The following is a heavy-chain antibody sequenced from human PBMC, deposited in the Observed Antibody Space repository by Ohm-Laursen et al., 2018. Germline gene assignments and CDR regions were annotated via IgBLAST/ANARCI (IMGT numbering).Heavy chain of an antibody. CDR3: ASSPGYYFDY. V-gene: IGHV3-33*08. Sequence: SLRLSCAAFGFTFSSFSINWVRQAPGKGLEWVAVIWYDGSNKYYADSVKGRFTISRDNSKNTLYLQMNSLRAEDTAVYYCASSPGYYFDYWGQGTLVTVSS. CDR2: IWYDGSNK. J-gene: IGHJ4*02. CDR1: GFTFSSFS. D-gene: IGHD1-14*01.